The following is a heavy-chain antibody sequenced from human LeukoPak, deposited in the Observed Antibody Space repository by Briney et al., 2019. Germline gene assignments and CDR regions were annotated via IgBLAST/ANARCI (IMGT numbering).Heavy chain of an antibody. Sequence: GGSLRLSCAASGFTFSSSEMNWVRQAPGKGLAWVSYITSSGGTTYYADSVKGRFTISRDHAKNSLYLQMNSLRAEDTAVDFCARDQRWFGELDYWGQGTLVTVSS. J-gene: IGHJ4*02. CDR2: ITSSGGTT. CDR1: GFTFSSSE. D-gene: IGHD3-10*01. V-gene: IGHV3-48*03. CDR3: ARDQRWFGELDY.